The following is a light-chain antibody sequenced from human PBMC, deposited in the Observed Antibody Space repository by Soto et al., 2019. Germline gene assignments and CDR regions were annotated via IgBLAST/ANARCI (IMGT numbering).Light chain of an antibody. CDR3: QQRDNWPLT. CDR1: QSVSSY. Sequence: EIVLTQSPASLSSSPGERATLSCRASQSVSSYLVWYQHKPGQAPRLLVYDAINMATGIPARFSGSGSGTDFTLTISSLEPEDLAVYYCQQRDNWPLTFGGGTKVEIK. V-gene: IGKV3-11*01. CDR2: DAI. J-gene: IGKJ4*01.